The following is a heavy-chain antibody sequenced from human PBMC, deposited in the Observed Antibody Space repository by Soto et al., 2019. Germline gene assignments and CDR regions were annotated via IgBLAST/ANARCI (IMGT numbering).Heavy chain of an antibody. CDR2: ISSDGSNE. V-gene: IGHV3-30*18. Sequence: GGSLRLSCAASGFTFSNYGMHWVRQAPGKXLEWVAAISSDGSNEYYADSVKGRFTISRDNSKNTLYLQVNSLRPEDSAVYFCPKLIRDRTAISATADPYNYHRMDVWGQGTTVTVSS. D-gene: IGHD2-15*01. J-gene: IGHJ6*02. CDR3: PKLIRDRTAISATADPYNYHRMDV. CDR1: GFTFSNYG.